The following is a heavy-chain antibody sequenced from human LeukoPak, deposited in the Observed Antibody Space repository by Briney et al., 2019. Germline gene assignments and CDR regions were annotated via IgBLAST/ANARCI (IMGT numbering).Heavy chain of an antibody. CDR3: AKVRGVYCSSPACYYYDA. V-gene: IGHV3-23*01. J-gene: IGHJ4*02. D-gene: IGHD2-2*01. CDR1: GFTFSSYA. CDR2: VSPSGGRT. Sequence: GGSLRLSCGASGFTFSSYAMSWVRQTPGRGLEWVAGVSPSGGRTIYADSAEGRFTISRDNSNDTVFLQLSSLRAEDSALYYCAKVRGVYCSSPACYYYDAWGQGTPVTVSS.